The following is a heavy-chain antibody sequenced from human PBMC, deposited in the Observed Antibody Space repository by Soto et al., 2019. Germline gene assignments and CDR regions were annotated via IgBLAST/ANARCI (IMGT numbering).Heavy chain of an antibody. J-gene: IGHJ2*01. CDR2: INDRGSI. V-gene: IGHV4-34*01. Sequence: QVQLQQWGAGPLRPLETLSLTCGVSGGSFSGHYWAWIRQSPGKGLEWIGEINDRGSINYNPSLKSRVSISVDTSKNHYSLNLRSVTAADTAVYYCARESHDILTGPPWVWYFDLWGRGTLVTLSS. CDR1: GGSFSGHY. CDR3: ARESHDILTGPPWVWYFDL. D-gene: IGHD3-9*01.